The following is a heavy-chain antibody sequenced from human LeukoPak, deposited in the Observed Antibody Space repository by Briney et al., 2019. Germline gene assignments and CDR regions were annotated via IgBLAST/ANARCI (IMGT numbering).Heavy chain of an antibody. CDR2: ISAYNGNT. V-gene: IGHV1-18*01. CDR3: ARDQGSAPQVGDFDY. Sequence: ASVKVSCKASGYTFTSYGVSWVRQAPGQGLEWMGWISAYNGNTNYAQKLQGRVTMTTDTSTSTAYMELRSLRSDDTAVYYCARDQGSAPQVGDFDYWGQGTLVTVSS. D-gene: IGHD2-15*01. J-gene: IGHJ4*02. CDR1: GYTFTSYG.